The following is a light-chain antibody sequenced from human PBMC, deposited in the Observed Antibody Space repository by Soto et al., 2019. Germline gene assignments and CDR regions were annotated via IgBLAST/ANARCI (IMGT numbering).Light chain of an antibody. V-gene: IGLV2-14*01. CDR3: SSYTTSSTLIL. CDR2: EVS. CDR1: SSDVGGYNY. J-gene: IGLJ2*01. Sequence: QSALTQPASVSGSPGQSITISCTGTSSDVGGYNYVSWYQQHPGKAPKLMIYEVSNRPSGVSNRFSGSKSGNTASLTISGLQAEDEADYYCSSYTTSSTLILFGAGTKLTVL.